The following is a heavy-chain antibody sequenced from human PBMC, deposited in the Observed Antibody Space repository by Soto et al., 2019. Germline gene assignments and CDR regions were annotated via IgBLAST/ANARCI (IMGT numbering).Heavy chain of an antibody. CDR1: GFTFSSYA. V-gene: IGHV3-23*01. Sequence: XVSLRLSCAASGFTFSSYAVSWVRQAPGKGLEWVSAISGSGGSTYYADSVKGRFTISRDNSKNTLYLQMNSLRAEDTAVYYCAKVQDIVVVPAAYPYYGMDVWGQGTTVTVSS. D-gene: IGHD2-2*01. CDR2: ISGSGGST. CDR3: AKVQDIVVVPAAYPYYGMDV. J-gene: IGHJ6*02.